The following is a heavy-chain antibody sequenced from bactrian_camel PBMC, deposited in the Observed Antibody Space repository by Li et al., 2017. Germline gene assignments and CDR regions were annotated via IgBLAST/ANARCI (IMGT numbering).Heavy chain of an antibody. CDR1: GFSIDSVI. Sequence: QVQLVESGGGSVQAGGSLRLSCEASGFSIDSVIMAWFRQAPGKEREWIARINTFARTSSADSVGGRFTISKDNDKNTLYLEMGDLKPEDTAMYYCAADSPWYGDTCRYHYVGQGTQVTVS. D-gene: IGHD6*01. J-gene: IGHJ4*01. CDR3: AADSPWYGDTCRYHY. V-gene: IGHV3S55*01. CDR2: INTFART.